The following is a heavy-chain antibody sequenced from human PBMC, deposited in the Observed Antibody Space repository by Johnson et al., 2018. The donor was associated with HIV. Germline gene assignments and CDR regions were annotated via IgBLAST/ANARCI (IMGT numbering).Heavy chain of an antibody. CDR1: GFTFSSYA. CDR3: AKAVKWGVDAFDV. D-gene: IGHD1-26*01. CDR2: ISYDGNNK. Sequence: QVQLVESGGSLVQPGRSLRLSCAASGFTFSSYAMHWVRQAPGKGLEWVAVISYDGNNKYYADSVKGRFSISRDNPNNSLYLQMNTLRVEDTALYYCAKAVKWGVDAFDVWGPGTMVTVSS. J-gene: IGHJ3*01. V-gene: IGHV3-30-3*01.